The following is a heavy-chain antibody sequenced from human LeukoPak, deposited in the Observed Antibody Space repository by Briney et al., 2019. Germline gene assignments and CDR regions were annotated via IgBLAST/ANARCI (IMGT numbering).Heavy chain of an antibody. CDR2: ISIHGTVT. D-gene: IGHD6-19*01. CDR3: ATKQGLAPLPDS. CDR1: GFTFSKYW. Sequence: GGSLRLSCAASGFTFSKYWMLWVRHAPGKGLESVSRISIHGTVTIYADSVKGRFTGYRDNADTTMFLQINSVRDEDTAVYYCATKQGLAPLPDSWGQGTPVSVSP. V-gene: IGHV3-74*01. J-gene: IGHJ4*02.